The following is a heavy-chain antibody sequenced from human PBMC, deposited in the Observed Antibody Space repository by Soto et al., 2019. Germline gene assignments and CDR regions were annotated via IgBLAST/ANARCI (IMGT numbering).Heavy chain of an antibody. D-gene: IGHD3-16*01. CDR1: GTIFSSYT. CDR3: ARGLGGRMDD. V-gene: IGHV1-69*08. CDR2: IIPILGET. Sequence: QVQLVQSGAEVKKPGSSVRVSCKASGTIFSSYTISWVRQAPGQGLEWMGRIIPILGETNSAQKFQDRVTLTADKSTNTAYMELNSLPLADTALYYCARGLGGRMDDWGQGTTVTVSS. J-gene: IGHJ6*01.